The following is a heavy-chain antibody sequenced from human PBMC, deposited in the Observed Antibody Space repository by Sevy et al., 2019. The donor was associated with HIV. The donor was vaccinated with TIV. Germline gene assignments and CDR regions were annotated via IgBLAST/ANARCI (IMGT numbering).Heavy chain of an antibody. D-gene: IGHD3-22*01. J-gene: IGHJ3*02. CDR3: AGGRYDSSGSFDAFDI. Sequence: GGSLRLSCKPSGFTFISYAVNWVRQAPGKGLEWVSTIYGSSGATYYGDSVKGRFTISRDNSKNTLYLQMNSLRTEDTAVYYCAGGRYDSSGSFDAFDIWGQGTMVTVSS. CDR2: IYGSSGAT. CDR1: GFTFISYA. V-gene: IGHV3-23*01.